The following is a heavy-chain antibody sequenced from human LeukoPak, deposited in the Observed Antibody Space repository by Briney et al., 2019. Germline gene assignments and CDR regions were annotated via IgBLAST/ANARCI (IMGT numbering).Heavy chain of an antibody. J-gene: IGHJ4*02. Sequence: PGGSLRLSCAASGFTFSSYEMNWVRQAPGKGLEWVSYISSSGSTIYYADSVKGRFTISRDNAKNSLYLQMNSLRAEDTAVYYCARDRPEGRAVAAAFDNWGQGTLVTVSS. V-gene: IGHV3-48*03. CDR3: ARDRPEGRAVAAAFDN. CDR1: GFTFSSYE. CDR2: ISSSGSTI. D-gene: IGHD6-19*01.